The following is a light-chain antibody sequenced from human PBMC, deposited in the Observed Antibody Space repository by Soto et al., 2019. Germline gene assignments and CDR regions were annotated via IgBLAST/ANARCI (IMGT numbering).Light chain of an antibody. J-gene: IGLJ3*02. CDR3: AAWDDSLSGWV. Sequence: QSALTQPASVSGSPGQSITISCTGTSSDVGGYNYVSWYQQHPGKAPNLIIYEVSNRPSGVSNRFSGSKSGNTASLTISGLQAEDEADYYCAAWDDSLSGWVFGGGTKVTVL. V-gene: IGLV2-14*01. CDR2: EVS. CDR1: SSDVGGYNY.